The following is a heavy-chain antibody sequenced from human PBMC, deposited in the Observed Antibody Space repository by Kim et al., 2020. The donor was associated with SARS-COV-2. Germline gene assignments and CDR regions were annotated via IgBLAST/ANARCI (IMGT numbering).Heavy chain of an antibody. Sequence: ASVKVSCKASGYTFTSYGISWVRQAPGQGLEWMGWISAYNGNTNYAQKLQGRVTMTTDTSTSTAYMELRSLRSDDTAVYYCARDLAVDYYYYYGMDVWGRGTTVAVSS. CDR2: ISAYNGNT. D-gene: IGHD6-19*01. CDR3: ARDLAVDYYYYYGMDV. CDR1: GYTFTSYG. V-gene: IGHV1-18*01. J-gene: IGHJ6*02.